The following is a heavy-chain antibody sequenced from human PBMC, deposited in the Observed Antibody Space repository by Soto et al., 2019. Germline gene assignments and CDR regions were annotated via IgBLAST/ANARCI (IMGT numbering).Heavy chain of an antibody. CDR3: ARVLRDLLSDRYYWYFDL. CDR1: GASVSSGGYY. J-gene: IGHJ2*01. V-gene: IGHV4-31*03. Sequence: QVKLQESGPGLVKPSQSLSLTCTVSGASVSSGGYYWGWIRQHPGKGLEWIGFIYYIGTSYYNLSLESRVTLSVDASKNYFSMNLTSVTAADTAVYYCARVLRDLLSDRYYWYFDLWGRGTLVTVSS. D-gene: IGHD3-16*02. CDR2: IYYIGTS.